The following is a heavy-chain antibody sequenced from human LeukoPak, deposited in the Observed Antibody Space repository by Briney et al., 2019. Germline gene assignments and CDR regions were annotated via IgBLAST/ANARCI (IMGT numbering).Heavy chain of an antibody. CDR3: AALSGSYYVGGLGY. J-gene: IGHJ4*02. D-gene: IGHD1-26*01. CDR2: FDPEDGET. CDR1: GYTLTELS. V-gene: IGHV1-24*01. Sequence: AASVKVSCTVSGYTLTELSMHWVRQAPGKGLEWMGGFDPEDGETIYAQKFQGRVTMTEDTSTDTAYMELSSLRSEDTAVYYCAALSGSYYVGGLGYWGQGTLVTVSS.